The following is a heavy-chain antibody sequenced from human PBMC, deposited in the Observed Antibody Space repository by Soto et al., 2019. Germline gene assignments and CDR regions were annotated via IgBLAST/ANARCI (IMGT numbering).Heavy chain of an antibody. V-gene: IGHV3-7*01. CDR2: IKPDGSEQ. D-gene: IGHD1-20*01. CDR1: EFTFDKYY. CDR3: ARGNWNYYYGFDV. J-gene: IGHJ6*02. Sequence: VQLVESGGGLVQPGGSLRLSCAASEFTFDKYYMTWVHQAPGKGPEWVANIKPDGSEQYYVDSVKGRFTISRDNANNSLYLQMNSLRAEDTAVYFCARGNWNYYYGFDVWGQGTTVTVSS.